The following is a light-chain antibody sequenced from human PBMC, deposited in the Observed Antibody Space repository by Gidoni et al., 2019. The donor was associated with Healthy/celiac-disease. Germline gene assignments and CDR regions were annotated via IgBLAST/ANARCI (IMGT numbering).Light chain of an antibody. Sequence: DIQMTQSPSSLSASVGDRVTITCQASQDITNYLNWYQQKPGKAPKLLIYDASNLATGVPSRFSGSGSGTGFTFTISSLQPEDIGTYYCQQYDNLPLPFGGGTKVEIK. CDR3: QQYDNLPLP. CDR1: QDITNY. J-gene: IGKJ4*01. V-gene: IGKV1-33*01. CDR2: DAS.